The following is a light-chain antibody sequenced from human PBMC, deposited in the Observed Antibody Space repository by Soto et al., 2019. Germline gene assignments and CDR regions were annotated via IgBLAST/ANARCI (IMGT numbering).Light chain of an antibody. V-gene: IGLV2-14*01. Sequence: QSALTQPASVSGSPGQSITISCTGTSSDVGAYDYVSWFQQHPGKAPKLIIYEVSYRPSGVSSRFSGSKSGNRASLTISGHQADDEADYYCSSYTTRSTHVVFGGGTKVIVL. J-gene: IGLJ2*01. CDR2: EVS. CDR1: SSDVGAYDY. CDR3: SSYTTRSTHVV.